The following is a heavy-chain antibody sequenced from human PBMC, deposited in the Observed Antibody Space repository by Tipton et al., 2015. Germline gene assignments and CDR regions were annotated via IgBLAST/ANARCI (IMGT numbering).Heavy chain of an antibody. Sequence: GLVKPSETLSLTCDVSGYSISSGYYWGWIRQPPGKGLEWIGEINHSGSTNYNPSLKSRVTISVDTSKNQFSLKLSSVTAADTALYYCARGPWKTFDYWGQGTLVTVSS. CDR3: ARGPWKTFDY. CDR2: INHSGST. V-gene: IGHV4-38-2*01. J-gene: IGHJ4*02. D-gene: IGHD1-1*01. CDR1: GYSISSGYY.